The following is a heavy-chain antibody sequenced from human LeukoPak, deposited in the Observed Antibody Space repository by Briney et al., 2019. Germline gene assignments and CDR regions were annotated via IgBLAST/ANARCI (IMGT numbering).Heavy chain of an antibody. J-gene: IGHJ5*02. Sequence: TSETLSLTCTVSGYSISSSYYWSWIRQPAGKGLEWIGRSYTSGSTTYNPSLKSRVTISVDTSKNQFPLKLSSVTAADTAVYYCARVIGSCSSTSCYXWFDPWXXXTLVTVS. V-gene: IGHV4-61*02. D-gene: IGHD2-2*01. CDR3: ARVIGSCSSTSCYXWFDP. CDR2: SYTSGST. CDR1: GYSISSSYY.